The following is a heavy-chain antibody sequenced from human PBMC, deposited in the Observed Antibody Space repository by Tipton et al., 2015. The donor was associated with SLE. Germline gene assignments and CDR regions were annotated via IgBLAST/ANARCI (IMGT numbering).Heavy chain of an antibody. V-gene: IGHV5-51*03. CDR3: ARLRGYSSGWRWYFDL. Sequence: QLVQSGAEVKKPGESLKISCKGSGYSFTSYWIGWVRQMPGKGLEWMGMIYPGDSDTRYSPSFQVQVTISADKSISTAYLQWSSLKASDTAMYYCARLRGYSSGWRWYFDLWGRGTLVTVSS. J-gene: IGHJ2*01. CDR1: GYSFTSYW. D-gene: IGHD6-19*01. CDR2: IYPGDSDT.